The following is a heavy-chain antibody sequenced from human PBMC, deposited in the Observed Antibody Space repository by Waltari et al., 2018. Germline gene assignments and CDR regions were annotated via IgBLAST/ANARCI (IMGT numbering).Heavy chain of an antibody. V-gene: IGHV4-39*01. CDR2: VSYSGTT. J-gene: IGHJ3*01. Sequence: QLQLQESGPRLVRPSETLSPICRVSGVSITTNTPYWAWIRQSPGQGLEWIGTVSYSGTTYISPSLKSRVSVSRDTSKNQVSLILGSVTAADMAVYYCATYIGASVGTAAFDVWGQGTMVTVSS. D-gene: IGHD5-12*01. CDR3: ATYIGASVGTAAFDV. CDR1: GVSITTNTPY.